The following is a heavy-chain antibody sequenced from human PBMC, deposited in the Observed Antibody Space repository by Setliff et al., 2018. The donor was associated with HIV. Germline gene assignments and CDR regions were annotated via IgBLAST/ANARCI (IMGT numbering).Heavy chain of an antibody. CDR3: AKGEDYGDYNNWFGP. CDR1: GGSISTSTYY. Sequence: SETLSLTCTVSGGSISTSTYYWGWIRQPPGKGLEWIGTFFSTGAAYYNPSLKSRVVISVDTSETQFSLKLASVTAADTSTYYCAKGEDYGDYNNWFGPWGQGILVTVPS. D-gene: IGHD4-17*01. V-gene: IGHV4-39*07. J-gene: IGHJ5*02. CDR2: FFSTGAA.